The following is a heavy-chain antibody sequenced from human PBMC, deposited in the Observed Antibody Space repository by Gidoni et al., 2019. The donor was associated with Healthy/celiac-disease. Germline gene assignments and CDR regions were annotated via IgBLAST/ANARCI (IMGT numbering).Heavy chain of an antibody. J-gene: IGHJ4*02. V-gene: IGHV4-59*01. Sequence: QVQLQESGPGLVKPSETLSLTCTVSGCSISSYYWSWIRQPPGKGLEWIGYIYYSGSTNYNPSLKSRVTISVDTSKNQFSLKLSSVTAADTAVYYCASSRRAEYYFDYWGQGTLVTVSS. CDR1: GCSISSYY. CDR2: IYYSGST. CDR3: ASSRRAEYYFDY.